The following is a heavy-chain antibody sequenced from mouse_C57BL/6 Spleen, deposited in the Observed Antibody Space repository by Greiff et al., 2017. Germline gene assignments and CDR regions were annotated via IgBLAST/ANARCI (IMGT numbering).Heavy chain of an antibody. V-gene: IGHV1-55*01. CDR2: IYPGSGST. D-gene: IGHD1-1*01. Sequence: QVQLQQPGAELVKPGASVKMSCKASGYTFTSYWITWVKQRPGQGLEWIGDIYPGSGSTNYNEKFKSKATLTVDTSSSTAYMQLSSLTSEDSAVYYCARSYYYGSSSGPFAYWGQGTLVTVSA. CDR1: GYTFTSYW. J-gene: IGHJ3*01. CDR3: ARSYYYGSSSGPFAY.